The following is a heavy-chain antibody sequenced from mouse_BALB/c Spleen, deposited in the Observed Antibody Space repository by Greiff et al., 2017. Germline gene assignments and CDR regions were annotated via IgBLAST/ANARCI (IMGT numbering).Heavy chain of an antibody. CDR3: ARGGNYGWYFDV. D-gene: IGHD2-1*01. CDR2: IDPANGNT. J-gene: IGHJ1*01. V-gene: IGHV14-3*02. Sequence: VQLQQSGAELVKPGASVKLSCTASGFNIKDTYMHWVKQRPEQGLEWIGRIDPANGNTKYDPKFQGKATITADTSSNTAYLQLSSLTSEDTAVYYCARGGNYGWYFDVWGAGTTVTVSS. CDR1: GFNIKDTY.